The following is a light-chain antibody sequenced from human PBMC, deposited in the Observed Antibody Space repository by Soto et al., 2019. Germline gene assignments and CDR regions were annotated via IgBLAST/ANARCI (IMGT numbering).Light chain of an antibody. CDR3: AAWDSSLSAWV. J-gene: IGLJ3*02. V-gene: IGLV1-51*01. Sequence: QSDLTQPPSVSTAPGQKVSISCSGSSSNVGNNYVSWYQQLPGTAPKLLIYDDNKRPSGIPDRFSGSKSGASATLGITGLQTVDEAEYHCAAWDSSLSAWVFGGGTKLTVL. CDR2: DDN. CDR1: SSNVGNNY.